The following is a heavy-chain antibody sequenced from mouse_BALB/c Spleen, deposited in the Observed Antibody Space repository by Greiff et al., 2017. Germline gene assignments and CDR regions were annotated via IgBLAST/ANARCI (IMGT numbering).Heavy chain of an antibody. CDR2: ISNLAYSI. CDR1: GFTFSDYG. V-gene: IGHV5-15*02. CDR3: ARDDNYYFDY. Sequence: EVHLVESGGGLVQPGGSRKLSCAASGFTFSDYGMAWVRQAPGKGPEWVAFISNLAYSIYYADTVTGRFTISRENAKNTLYLEMSSLRSEDTAMYYCARDDNYYFDYWGQGTTLTVSS. J-gene: IGHJ2*01. D-gene: IGHD1-3*01.